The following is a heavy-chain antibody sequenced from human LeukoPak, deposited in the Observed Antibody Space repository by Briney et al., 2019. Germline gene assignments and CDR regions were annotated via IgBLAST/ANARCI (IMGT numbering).Heavy chain of an antibody. CDR2: ISGSGGST. Sequence: GGSLRLSCAASGFTFSSYGMRWVRQAPGKWLEWVSAISGSGGSTYYADSVKGRFTISRGNSKNTLYLQVHSLRAEDTAVYYCAKESLRVVPSATFDYWGQGTLVTVSP. J-gene: IGHJ4*02. V-gene: IGHV3-23*01. D-gene: IGHD2-2*01. CDR3: AKESLRVVPSATFDY. CDR1: GFTFSSYG.